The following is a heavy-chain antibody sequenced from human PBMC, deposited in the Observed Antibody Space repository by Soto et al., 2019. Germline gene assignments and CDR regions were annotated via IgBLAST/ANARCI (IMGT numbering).Heavy chain of an antibody. CDR2: ISAHNGNT. CDR1: GYGFTTYG. D-gene: IGHD1-1*01. Sequence: QIHLVQSGAEVKKPGASVKVSCKGSGYGFTTYGITWVRQAPGQGLEWMAWISAHNGNTNYAQKLQGRVTVTRDTSTSTAYTELRSLRSDATAVYYCARGRYGDYWGQGALVTVSS. V-gene: IGHV1-18*01. J-gene: IGHJ4*02. CDR3: ARGRYGDY.